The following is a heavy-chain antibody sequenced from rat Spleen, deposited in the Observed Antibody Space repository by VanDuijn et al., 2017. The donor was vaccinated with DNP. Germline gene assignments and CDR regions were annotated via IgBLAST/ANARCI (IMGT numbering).Heavy chain of an antibody. CDR1: GFTFSAYY. V-gene: IGHV5-25*01. CDR3: ARTKYSSRYWYMDF. CDR2: IGSPAYAP. J-gene: IGHJ1*01. Sequence: EVQLVESGGGLVQPGRSLKLSCAASGFTFSAYYMAWVRQAPAKGLEWVAYIGSPAYAPYYTDSVKGRFAISRDNAKSTLYLQMNSLRSEDMDTYYCARTKYSSRYWYMDFWGPGTMVTVSS. D-gene: IGHD1-2*01.